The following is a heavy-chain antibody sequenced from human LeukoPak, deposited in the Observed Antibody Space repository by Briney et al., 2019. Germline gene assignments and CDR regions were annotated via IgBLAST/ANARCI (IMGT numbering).Heavy chain of an antibody. Sequence: ASVKVSCKASGYTFTGYYMHWVRQAPGQGLEWMGWINPNSGGTNYAQKFQGRVTMTTDTSTSTAYMELRSLRSDDTAVYYCARVVAAAGTAFDIWGQGTMVTVSS. V-gene: IGHV1-2*02. CDR1: GYTFTGYY. J-gene: IGHJ3*02. CDR2: INPNSGGT. CDR3: ARVVAAAGTAFDI. D-gene: IGHD6-13*01.